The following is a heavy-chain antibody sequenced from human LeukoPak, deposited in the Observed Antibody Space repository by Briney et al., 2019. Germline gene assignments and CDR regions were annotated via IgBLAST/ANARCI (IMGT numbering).Heavy chain of an antibody. D-gene: IGHD6-13*01. CDR2: ISSSSSYI. CDR1: GFTVSSNY. CDR3: ARDRAIFSSSSVMDV. V-gene: IGHV3-21*01. Sequence: PGGSLRLSCAASGFTVSSNYMSWVRQAPGKGLEWVSSISSSSSYIYYADSVKGRFTISRDNAKNSLYLQMNSLRAEDTAVYYCARDRAIFSSSSVMDVWGKGTTVTVSS. J-gene: IGHJ6*03.